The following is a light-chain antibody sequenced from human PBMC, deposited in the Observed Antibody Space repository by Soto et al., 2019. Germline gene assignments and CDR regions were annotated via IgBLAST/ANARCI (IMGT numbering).Light chain of an antibody. CDR2: AAS. CDR3: QHSYTVPIA. J-gene: IGKJ5*01. V-gene: IGKV1-39*01. CDR1: QDIIRH. Sequence: DIQMTQYPSSLSASVGDGVTITCRASQDIIRHLNWYQHKPGRAPRLLIYAASTLQSGVPSRFTGSGSGTEFTLTISGLQPEDFATYYCQHSYTVPIAFGQGTRLEI.